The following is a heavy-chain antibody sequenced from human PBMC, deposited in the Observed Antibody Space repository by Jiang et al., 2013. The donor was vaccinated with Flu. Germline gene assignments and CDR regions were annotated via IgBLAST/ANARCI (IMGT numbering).Heavy chain of an antibody. V-gene: IGHV2-5*02. CDR3: AHIPQSHDAFDI. Sequence: SGVGVGWIRQPPGKALEWLALIYWDDDKRYSPSLKSRLTITKDTSKNQVVLTMTNMDPVDTATYYCAHIPQSHDAFDIWGQGTMVTVSS. CDR1: SGVG. J-gene: IGHJ3*02. CDR2: IYWDDDK.